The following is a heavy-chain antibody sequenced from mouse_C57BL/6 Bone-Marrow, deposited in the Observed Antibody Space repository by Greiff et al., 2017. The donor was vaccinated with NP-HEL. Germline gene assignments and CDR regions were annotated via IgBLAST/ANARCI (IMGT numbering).Heavy chain of an antibody. J-gene: IGHJ2*01. CDR1: GYTFTSYW. Sequence: QVQLQQPGAELVRPGSSVKLSCKASGYTFTSYWMDWVKQRPGQGLEWIGNIYPSDSETHYNQKFKDKATLTVDKASSTAYMQLSSLTSEDSAVYYCARSRAFDNWGQGTTLTVSS. D-gene: IGHD3-1*01. CDR2: IYPSDSET. CDR3: ARSRAFDN. V-gene: IGHV1-61*01.